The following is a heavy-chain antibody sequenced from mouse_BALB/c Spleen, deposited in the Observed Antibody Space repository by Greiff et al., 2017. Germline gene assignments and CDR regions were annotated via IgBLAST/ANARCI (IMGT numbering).Heavy chain of an antibody. D-gene: IGHD1-1*01. CDR1: GYTFTSYW. CDR3: ARETGSSYGY. CDR2: IYPGDGDT. J-gene: IGHJ2*01. V-gene: IGHV1-87*01. Sequence: VQLQQSGAELARPGASVKLSCKASGYTFTSYWMQWVKQRPGQGLEWIGAIYPGDGDTRYTQKFKGKATLTADKSSSTAYMQLSSLASEDSAVYYCARETGSSYGYWGQGTTLTVSS.